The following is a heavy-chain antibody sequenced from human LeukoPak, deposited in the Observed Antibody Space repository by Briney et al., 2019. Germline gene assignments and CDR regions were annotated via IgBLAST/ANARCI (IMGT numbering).Heavy chain of an antibody. CDR1: GFTFSTSW. D-gene: IGHD2-2*01. Sequence: GGSLRLSCVDSGFTFSTSWMAWVRQAPGKGLEWVANIKEDGSAKNYVGSVRGRFTVSRDNAKKSVYLEMNSLRAEDTAVYYCARDRAYHRFDYWGQGTLVTVSS. CDR2: IKEDGSAK. CDR3: ARDRAYHRFDY. J-gene: IGHJ4*02. V-gene: IGHV3-7*01.